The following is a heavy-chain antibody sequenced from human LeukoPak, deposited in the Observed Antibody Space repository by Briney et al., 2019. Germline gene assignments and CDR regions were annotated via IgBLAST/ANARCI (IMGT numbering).Heavy chain of an antibody. CDR2: IIGSAVNT. CDR1: GLTVSSYG. Sequence: TGGSLRLSCGASGLTVSSYGMSWVRQAPGKGLEWVSTIIGSAVNTYYADSVKGRFTISRDDSKNTVYLQMNSLRAEDTALYSCAKYTSGTSYRGLDQWGQGTLVTVSS. D-gene: IGHD3-10*01. J-gene: IGHJ4*02. CDR3: AKYTSGTSYRGLDQ. V-gene: IGHV3-23*01.